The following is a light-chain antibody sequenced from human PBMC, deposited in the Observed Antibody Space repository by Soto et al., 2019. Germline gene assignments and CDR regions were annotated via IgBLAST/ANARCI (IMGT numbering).Light chain of an antibody. CDR2: DIS. V-gene: IGKV3-15*01. CDR3: QQYNNWPS. J-gene: IGKJ5*01. Sequence: EVVMTQYPATLSVSPGERSTLSCRASQTVSRNLAWYQQRPGQSPRLLIYDISNRATGVPARFSGSGSETEFTLTIRSLQSEDFAVYFCQQYNNWPSVGQGTRLEIK. CDR1: QTVSRN.